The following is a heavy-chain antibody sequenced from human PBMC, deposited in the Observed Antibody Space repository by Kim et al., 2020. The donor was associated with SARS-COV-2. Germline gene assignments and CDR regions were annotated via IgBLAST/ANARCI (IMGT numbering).Heavy chain of an antibody. CDR1: GFTFSSYA. V-gene: IGHV3-23*03. CDR3: AKTRGDYPYFDY. J-gene: IGHJ4*02. D-gene: IGHD4-17*01. CDR2: IYSGGSST. Sequence: GGSLRLSCAASGFTFSSYAMSWVRQAPGKGLEWVSVIYSGGSSTYYADSVKGRFTISRDNSKNTLYLQMNSLRAEDTAVYYCAKTRGDYPYFDYWGQGTLVTVSS.